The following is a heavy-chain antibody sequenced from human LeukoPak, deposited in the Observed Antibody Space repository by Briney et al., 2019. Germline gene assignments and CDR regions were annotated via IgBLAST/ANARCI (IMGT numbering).Heavy chain of an antibody. J-gene: IGHJ4*02. CDR2: IKQEGSEK. V-gene: IGHV3-7*01. CDR1: GFIFTDYW. Sequence: GGALRLSCAASGFIFTDYWMSWVRQAPGKGLEWVANIKQEGSEKYYVGSVKGRFTISRDNAKSSLYLQMNSLRAEDTAVYYCARDLPYYYDSSGYYDAPIDYWGQGTLVTVSS. CDR3: ARDLPYYYDSSGYYDAPIDY. D-gene: IGHD3-22*01.